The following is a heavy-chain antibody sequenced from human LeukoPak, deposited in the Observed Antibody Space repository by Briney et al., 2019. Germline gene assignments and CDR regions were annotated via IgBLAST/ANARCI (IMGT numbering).Heavy chain of an antibody. CDR3: ARGAAAGSARGFDP. V-gene: IGHV1-2*02. D-gene: IGHD6-13*01. J-gene: IGHJ5*02. CDR1: GYTFTGYY. CDR2: INPNSGGT. Sequence: ASVKVSCKASGYTFTGYYMHWVRQAPGQGLEWMGWINPNSGGTNYAQKFQGRVTMTRDTSISTAYMELRSLRSDDTAVYYCARGAAAGSARGFDPWGQGTLVTVSS.